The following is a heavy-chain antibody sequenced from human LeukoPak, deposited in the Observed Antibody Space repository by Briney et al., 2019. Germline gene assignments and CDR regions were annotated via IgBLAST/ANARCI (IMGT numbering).Heavy chain of an antibody. J-gene: IGHJ4*02. CDR3: ARQTGSGLFILP. CDR1: GGSISSYY. Sequence: PSETLSLTCTVSGGSISSYYWGWIRQPPGKGLEWIGSIYYSGNTYYNASLKSQVSISIDTSKNQFSLRLTSVTAADTAVYYCARQTGSGLFILPGGQGTLVTVSS. V-gene: IGHV4-39*01. D-gene: IGHD3/OR15-3a*01. CDR2: IYYSGNT.